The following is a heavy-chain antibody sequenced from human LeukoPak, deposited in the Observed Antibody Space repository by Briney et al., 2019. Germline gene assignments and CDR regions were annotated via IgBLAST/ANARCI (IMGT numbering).Heavy chain of an antibody. J-gene: IGHJ4*02. CDR2: ITDSGGNT. V-gene: IGHV3-23*01. D-gene: IGHD7-27*01. CDR1: RFTFSSYA. Sequence: PGGSLRLSCAASRFTFSSYATKCVRQAPGKRLEWVSGITDSGGNTYYADSVKGRFTISRDNSNNMVYLQMNSLRAEDMAKYYCAKAAGDTFYRVFYYRGQGILVTVSS. CDR3: AKAAGDTFYRVFYY.